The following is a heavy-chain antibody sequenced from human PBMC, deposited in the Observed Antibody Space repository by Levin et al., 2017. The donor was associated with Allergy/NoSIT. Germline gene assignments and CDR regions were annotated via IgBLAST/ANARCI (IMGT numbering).Heavy chain of an antibody. CDR2: INHSGST. CDR1: GGSFSGYY. D-gene: IGHD2-15*01. CDR3: ARGGLGYCSGGSCYGGSRRAFDY. V-gene: IGHV4-34*01. J-gene: IGHJ4*02. Sequence: GSLRLSCAVYGGSFSGYYWSWIRQPPGKGLEWIGEINHSGSTNYNPSLKSRVTISVDTSKNQFSLKLSSVTAADTAVYYCARGGLGYCSGGSCYGGSRRAFDYWGQGTLVTVSS.